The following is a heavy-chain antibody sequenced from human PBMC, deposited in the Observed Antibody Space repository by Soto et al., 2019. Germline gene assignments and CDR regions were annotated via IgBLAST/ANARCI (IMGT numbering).Heavy chain of an antibody. Sequence: QVQLVQSGAEVKKPGSSVKVSCKASGGTFSSYTISWVRQAPGQGLEWMGRIIPILGIANYAQKFQGRVTITADKSTSTADMELSSLRSEDTAVYYCARALASSSWYAEYFQHWGQGTLVTVSS. CDR3: ARALASSSWYAEYFQH. D-gene: IGHD6-13*01. CDR2: IIPILGIA. V-gene: IGHV1-69*02. CDR1: GGTFSSYT. J-gene: IGHJ1*01.